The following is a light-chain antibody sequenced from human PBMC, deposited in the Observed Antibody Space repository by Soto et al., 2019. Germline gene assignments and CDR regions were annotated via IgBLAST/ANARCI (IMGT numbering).Light chain of an antibody. CDR2: EVY. Sequence: QSALTQPASVSGSPGQSITISCTGTSSDIGTYDQVSWYQQHPGKAPQLIIYEVYNRASGLPNRFSGSKSGNTASLTISGLQAEDEADYYCCSYTTGSTLVFGTGTKVTVL. CDR1: SSDIGTYDQ. V-gene: IGLV2-14*01. J-gene: IGLJ1*01. CDR3: CSYTTGSTLV.